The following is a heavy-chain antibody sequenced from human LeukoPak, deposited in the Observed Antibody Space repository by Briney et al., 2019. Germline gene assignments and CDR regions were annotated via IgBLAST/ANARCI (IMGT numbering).Heavy chain of an antibody. CDR1: GFTFRSYA. CDR2: ISSSGSTI. D-gene: IGHD3-16*01. CDR3: ARDLGIVWVTRHFDL. J-gene: IGHJ2*01. V-gene: IGHV3-48*03. Sequence: PGGSLRLSCAASGFTFRSYAMNWVRQAPGKGLEWVSYISSSGSTIYYADSVKGRFTISRDNAKNSLYLQMNSLRAEDTAVYYCARDLGIVWVTRHFDLWGRGTLVTVSS.